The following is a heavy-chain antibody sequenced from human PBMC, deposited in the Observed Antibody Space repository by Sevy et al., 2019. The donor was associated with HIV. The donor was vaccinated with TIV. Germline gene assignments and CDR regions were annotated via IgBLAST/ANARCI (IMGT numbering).Heavy chain of an antibody. D-gene: IGHD3-16*01. J-gene: IGHJ6*02. CDR1: GFPFGSYD. CDR3: ARDRGVPRTRGSYQYGMDV. Sequence: GGSLRLSCTASGFPFGSYDMNWVRQAPGQGLEWISSISSSSNFVYQADSVKGRFTISRDNAKNSLFLQMNSLTVEDTAVYYCARDRGVPRTRGSYQYGMDVWGQGTTVTVSS. CDR2: ISSSSNFV. V-gene: IGHV3-21*06.